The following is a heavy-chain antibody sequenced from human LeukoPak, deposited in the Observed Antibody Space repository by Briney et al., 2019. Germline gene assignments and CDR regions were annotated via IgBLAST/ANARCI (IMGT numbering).Heavy chain of an antibody. J-gene: IGHJ5*01. CDR2: LYYTGSA. CDR3: ARGFSALVGSGNWFDS. Sequence: SETLSLTCTVSGGSISSSDNFWGWIRQSPGKGLEWIGSLYYTGSAYYNPSLKSRVTIFVDTSKNQFSLRVTSVTAADTYVYYCARGFSALVGSGNWFDSWGQGTLVTVSS. V-gene: IGHV4-39*01. D-gene: IGHD2-15*01. CDR1: GGSISSSDNF.